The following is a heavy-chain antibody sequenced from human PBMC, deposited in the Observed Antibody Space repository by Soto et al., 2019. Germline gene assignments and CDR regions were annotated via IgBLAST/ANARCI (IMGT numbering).Heavy chain of an antibody. CDR3: ARRLHSFSWYPTYYYYGMDV. Sequence: PGESLKISCKGSGYSFTSYWISWVRQMPGKGLEWMGRIDPSDSYTNYSPSFQGHVTISADKSISTAYLQWSSLKASDTAMYYCARRLHSFSWYPTYYYYGMDVWGQGTTVTGSS. V-gene: IGHV5-10-1*01. CDR2: IDPSDSYT. J-gene: IGHJ6*02. D-gene: IGHD6-13*01. CDR1: GYSFTSYW.